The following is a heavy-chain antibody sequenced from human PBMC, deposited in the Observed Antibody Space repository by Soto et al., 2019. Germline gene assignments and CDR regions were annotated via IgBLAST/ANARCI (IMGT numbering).Heavy chain of an antibody. D-gene: IGHD5-12*01. Sequence: SETLSLTCAVYGGSFSGYYWSWIRQPPGKGLEWIGEINHSGSTNYNPSLKSRVTISVDTSKNQFSLKLSSVTAADTAVYYCARGPSRWLRSGTMDVWGQGTTVTVSS. V-gene: IGHV4-34*01. CDR3: ARGPSRWLRSGTMDV. CDR1: GGSFSGYY. CDR2: INHSGST. J-gene: IGHJ6*02.